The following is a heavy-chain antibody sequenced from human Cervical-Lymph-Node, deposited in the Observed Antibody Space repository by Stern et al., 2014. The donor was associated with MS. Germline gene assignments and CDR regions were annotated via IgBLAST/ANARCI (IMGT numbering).Heavy chain of an antibody. J-gene: IGHJ5*02. V-gene: IGHV1-69*01. CDR1: GGTFRSYA. CDR2: IIPIFGTA. Sequence: VKLVQSGAEVKKPGSSVKVSCKASGGTFRSYAISWVRQAPGQGLARMGGIIPIFGTANYAQKFQGRVTITADESTSTAYMELSSLRSEDTAVYYCARGGIAVAGTANWFDPWGQGTLVTVSS. D-gene: IGHD6-19*01. CDR3: ARGGIAVAGTANWFDP.